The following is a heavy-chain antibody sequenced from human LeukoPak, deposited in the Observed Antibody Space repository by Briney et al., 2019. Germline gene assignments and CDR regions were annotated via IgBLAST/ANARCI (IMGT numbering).Heavy chain of an antibody. CDR3: ARFINSGSYVDY. Sequence: PSETLSLTCTVSGGSISSYYWSWIRQPPGKGLEWIGYIHYSGSTNYNPSLKSRVTISVDTSKNQFSLKLSSVTAADTAVYYCARFINSGSYVDYWGQGTLVTVSS. V-gene: IGHV4-59*01. D-gene: IGHD1-26*01. CDR1: GGSISSYY. CDR2: IHYSGST. J-gene: IGHJ4*02.